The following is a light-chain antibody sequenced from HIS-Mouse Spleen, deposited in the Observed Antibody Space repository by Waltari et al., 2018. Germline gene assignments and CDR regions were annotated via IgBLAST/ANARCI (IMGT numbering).Light chain of an antibody. V-gene: IGKV1-9*01. CDR2: AAS. CDR3: QQLNSYPIT. J-gene: IGKJ5*01. Sequence: DIQLTQSPSFLSASVGDKFNITCRASQGISSYLSWYQQKPGKAPKLLIYAASTLQSGVPSRFSGSGSGTEFTLTISSLQPEDFATYYCQQLNSYPITFGQGTRLEIK. CDR1: QGISSY.